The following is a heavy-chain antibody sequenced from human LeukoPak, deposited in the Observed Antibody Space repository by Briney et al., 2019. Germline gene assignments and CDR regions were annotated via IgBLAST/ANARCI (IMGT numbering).Heavy chain of an antibody. J-gene: IGHJ4*02. V-gene: IGHV1-69*13. CDR3: ARGIAAGGRRDYFDY. Sequence: SVKVSCKASGGTFSSYAISWVRQAPGQGLEWMGGIIPIFGTANYAQKFQGRVTITADESTSTAYMELSSLRSEDTAVYYCARGIAAGGRRDYFDYWGQGTLVTVSS. CDR1: GGTFSSYA. CDR2: IIPIFGTA. D-gene: IGHD6-13*01.